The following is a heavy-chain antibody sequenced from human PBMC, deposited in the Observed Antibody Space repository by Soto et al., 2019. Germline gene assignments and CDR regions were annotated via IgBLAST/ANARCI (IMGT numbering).Heavy chain of an antibody. J-gene: IGHJ4*02. CDR3: ARGTWRYCSSTSCPTQFDY. Sequence: SETLSLTCTVSGGSISSGGYYWSWIRQHPGKGLEWIGYIYYSGSTYYNPSLKSRVTISVDTSKNQFSLKLSSVTAADTAVYYCARGTWRYCSSTSCPTQFDYWGQGTLVTVSS. D-gene: IGHD2-2*01. V-gene: IGHV4-31*03. CDR1: GGSISSGGYY. CDR2: IYYSGST.